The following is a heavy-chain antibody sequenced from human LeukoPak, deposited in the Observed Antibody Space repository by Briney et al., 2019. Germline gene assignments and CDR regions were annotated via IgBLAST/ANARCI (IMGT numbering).Heavy chain of an antibody. V-gene: IGHV4-30-2*01. J-gene: IGHJ4*02. CDR3: ARAPRLLWFGYYFDY. CDR1: GGSISSGGYS. Sequence: PSETLSLTCAVSGGSISSGGYSWSWIRQPPGKGLEWIGYIYHSGSTYYNPSLKSRVTISVDRSKNQFSPKLSSVTAADTAVYYCARAPRLLWFGYYFDYWGQGTLVTVSS. CDR2: IYHSGST. D-gene: IGHD3-10*01.